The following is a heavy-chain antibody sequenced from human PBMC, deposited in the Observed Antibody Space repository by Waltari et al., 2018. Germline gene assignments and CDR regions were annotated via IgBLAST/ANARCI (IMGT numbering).Heavy chain of an antibody. J-gene: IGHJ4*02. CDR1: GYTFTHYW. Sequence: EVQLVQSGAEVKKPGESLKISCKGSGYTFTHYWVGWVRQMPGKGLEWMGIPFPPDSDTRHGQSFQGQVTISADKSVNTAYLQWSSLKASDTAIYYCARHPGFSSGWYPDYWGQGTLVTVSS. D-gene: IGHD6-19*01. CDR3: ARHPGFSSGWYPDY. CDR2: PFPPDSDT. V-gene: IGHV5-51*01.